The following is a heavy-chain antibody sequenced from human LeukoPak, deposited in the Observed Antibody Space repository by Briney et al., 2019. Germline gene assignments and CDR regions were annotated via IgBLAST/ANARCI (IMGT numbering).Heavy chain of an antibody. D-gene: IGHD3-10*01. CDR2: INHSGST. Sequence: SEILSLTCAVYGGSFSGYYWSWIRQPPGKGLEWIGEINHSGSTNYNPSLKSRVTISVDTSKNQFSLKLSSVTAADTAVYYCARRIGYGSGSYYYYYYYMDVWGKGTTVTISS. CDR1: GGSFSGYY. J-gene: IGHJ6*03. V-gene: IGHV4-34*01. CDR3: ARRIGYGSGSYYYYYYYMDV.